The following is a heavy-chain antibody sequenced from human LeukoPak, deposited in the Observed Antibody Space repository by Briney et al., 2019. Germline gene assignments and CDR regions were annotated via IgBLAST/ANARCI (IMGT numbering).Heavy chain of an antibody. J-gene: IGHJ4*02. Sequence: PGGSPRLSCAASGFIFSTYGMHWVRQAPGKGLEWVAFIRNDGSDKYYAVSVKGRFTISRDNSKNTLYLQMNSLRAEDTALYYCAKDRAFGQFLWGNDYWGQGTLVTVSS. CDR3: AKDRAFGQFLWGNDY. CDR2: IRNDGSDK. CDR1: GFIFSTYG. D-gene: IGHD3-10*01. V-gene: IGHV3-30*02.